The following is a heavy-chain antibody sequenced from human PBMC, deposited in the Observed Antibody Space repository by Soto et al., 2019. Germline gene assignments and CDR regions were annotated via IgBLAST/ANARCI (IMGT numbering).Heavy chain of an antibody. D-gene: IGHD1-1*01. CDR3: ANGVRRTWNEIDV. Sequence: EVQLVESGGDLLQPGGSLRLSCAGFGFSLDDYTMHWVRQAPGKGLEWVSGITWNSDKRAYAASVRGRFTVSKDSAQTSLYLEMNSLRIEGTALYYWANGVRRTWNEIDVCGQGTAVIVSS. CDR1: GFSLDDYT. J-gene: IGHJ6*02. CDR2: ITWNSDKR. V-gene: IGHV3-9*01.